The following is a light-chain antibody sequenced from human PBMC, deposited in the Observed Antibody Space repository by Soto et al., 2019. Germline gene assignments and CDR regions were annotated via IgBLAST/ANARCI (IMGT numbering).Light chain of an antibody. CDR3: SSFTSSSSVV. CDR2: EVN. J-gene: IGLJ1*01. Sequence: QSALTQPPSASGSPGQSVTIPCAGTSTDVGEYNYVSWYQQHPGKVPKLIIFEVNKRPSGVPDRFSGSKSGDTASLTVSGLQAEDEADYYCSSFTSSSSVVFGTGTKLTVL. CDR1: STDVGEYNY. V-gene: IGLV2-8*01.